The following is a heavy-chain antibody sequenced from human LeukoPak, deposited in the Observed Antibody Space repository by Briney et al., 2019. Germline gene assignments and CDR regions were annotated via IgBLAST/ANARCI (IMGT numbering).Heavy chain of an antibody. D-gene: IGHD6-13*01. V-gene: IGHV3-30*04. CDR3: AREYILYSSSWYVGVASGLFDP. J-gene: IGHJ5*02. CDR1: GFTFSSYA. CDR2: ISYDGSNK. Sequence: GGSLRLSCAASGFTFSSYAMHWVRQAPGKGLEWVVVISYDGSNKYYADSVKGRFTISRDNSKNTLYLQMNSLRAEDTAVYYCAREYILYSSSWYVGVASGLFDPWGQGTLVTVSS.